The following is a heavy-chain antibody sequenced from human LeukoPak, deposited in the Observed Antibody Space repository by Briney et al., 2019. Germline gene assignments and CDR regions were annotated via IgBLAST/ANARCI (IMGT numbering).Heavy chain of an antibody. CDR3: ARDRRGRGYSYGFGNWFDP. Sequence: GASVKVSCKASGGTFSSYAISWVRQAPGQGLEWMGRIIPIFGTASYAQKFQGRVTITTDESTSTAYMELSSLRSEDTAVYYCARDRRGRGYSYGFGNWFDPWGQGTLVTVSS. CDR1: GGTFSSYA. V-gene: IGHV1-69*05. CDR2: IIPIFGTA. J-gene: IGHJ5*02. D-gene: IGHD5-18*01.